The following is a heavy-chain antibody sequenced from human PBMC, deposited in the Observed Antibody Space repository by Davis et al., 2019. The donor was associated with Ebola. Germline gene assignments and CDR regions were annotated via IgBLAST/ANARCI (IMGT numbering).Heavy chain of an antibody. CDR1: GFTFSSYA. CDR2: ISGSGGGT. CDR3: AKDLARSSGWYTHQYYFDY. Sequence: PGGSLRLSCAASGFTFSSYAMSWVRQAPGKGLEWVSAISGSGGGTYYADSVKGRFTISRDNSKNTLYLQMNSLRAEDTAVYYCAKDLARSSGWYTHQYYFDYWGQGTLVTVSS. J-gene: IGHJ4*02. D-gene: IGHD6-19*01. V-gene: IGHV3-23*01.